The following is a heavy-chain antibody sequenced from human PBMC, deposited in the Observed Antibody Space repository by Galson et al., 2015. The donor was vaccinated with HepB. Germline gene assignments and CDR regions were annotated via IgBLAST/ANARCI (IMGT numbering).Heavy chain of an antibody. Sequence: SVKVSCKASGYTFTSYGISWVRQAPGQGLEWMGWISAYNGNTNYAQNLQGRVTMTTDTSTSTAYMEVRSLRSDDTAVYYCTRDHGAVVRGVIRPFDYWGQGTRVTVSS. J-gene: IGHJ4*02. D-gene: IGHD3-10*01. V-gene: IGHV1-18*01. CDR1: GYTFTSYG. CDR2: ISAYNGNT. CDR3: TRDHGAVVRGVIRPFDY.